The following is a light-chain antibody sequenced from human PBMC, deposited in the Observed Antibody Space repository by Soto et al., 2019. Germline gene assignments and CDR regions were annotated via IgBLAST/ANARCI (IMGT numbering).Light chain of an antibody. CDR3: AARDDSLTSHVL. CDR1: NSNIGSSH. J-gene: IGLJ2*01. V-gene: IGLV1-47*01. Sequence: QSVLTQPPSASGTPGQRVTISCSGSNSNIGSSHVYWYQQVPGTAPKLLISGNNQRPSGVPDRFSGSKSDTSASLVISGLRPEDEAAYYCAARDDSLTSHVLFGGGTKLTVL. CDR2: GNN.